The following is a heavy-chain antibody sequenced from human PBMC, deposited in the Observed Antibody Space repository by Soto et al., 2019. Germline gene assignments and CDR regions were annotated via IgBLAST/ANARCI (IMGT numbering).Heavy chain of an antibody. V-gene: IGHV1-69*01. D-gene: IGHD1-1*01. CDR2: IIPIFGTA. Sequence: QVQLVQSGAEVKKPGSSVKVSCKASGGTFSSYAISWVRQAPGQGREWMGGIIPIFGTANYAQKFQGRVTITADESTSRADMELSSLRSEDTAVYYCARDTLDRYNWNDVGYYCGMDVWGQGTTVTVSS. CDR3: ARDTLDRYNWNDVGYYCGMDV. CDR1: GGTFSSYA. J-gene: IGHJ6*02.